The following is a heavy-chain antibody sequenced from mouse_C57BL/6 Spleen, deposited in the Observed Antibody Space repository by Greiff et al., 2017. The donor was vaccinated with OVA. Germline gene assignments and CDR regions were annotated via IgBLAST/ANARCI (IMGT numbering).Heavy chain of an antibody. V-gene: IGHV1-4*01. CDR3: ARDYGNLYWYFDV. J-gene: IGHJ1*03. Sequence: VKLQESGAELARPGASVKMSCKASGYTFTSYTMHWVKQRPGQGLEWIGYINPSSGHTKYNQKFKDKATLTADKSSSTAYMQLSSLTSEDSAVYYCARDYGNLYWYFDVWGTGTTVTVSS. D-gene: IGHD2-1*01. CDR1: GYTFTSYT. CDR2: INPSSGHT.